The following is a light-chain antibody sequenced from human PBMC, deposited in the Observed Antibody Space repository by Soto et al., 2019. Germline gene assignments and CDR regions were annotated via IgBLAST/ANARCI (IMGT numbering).Light chain of an antibody. J-gene: IGLJ3*02. CDR1: SSNIGSNT. CDR3: NSFTTNNTWV. CDR2: SNN. Sequence: QSVLTQPPSASGTPGQRVTISCSGSSSNIGSNTVNWYQQLPGTAPKLLIYSNNQRPSGVPDRFSGSKSGTSASLAISGLQAEDEADYYCNSFTTNNTWVFGGGTKLTVL. V-gene: IGLV1-44*01.